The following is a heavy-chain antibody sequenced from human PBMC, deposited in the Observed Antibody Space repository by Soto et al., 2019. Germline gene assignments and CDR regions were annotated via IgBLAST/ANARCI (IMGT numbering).Heavy chain of an antibody. Sequence: QVPLVESGGGVVQPGRSLRLSCAASGFTFRSYGMHWVRQAPGKGLEWVAVISYDGSNEYYADSVKGRFTISRDNSKNTLYLQMNSLRGEDTAVYYCAKGLSVIQPWLMDAYWGQGTLVTVSS. CDR1: GFTFRSYG. J-gene: IGHJ4*02. CDR3: AKGLSVIQPWLMDAY. CDR2: ISYDGSNE. D-gene: IGHD5-18*01. V-gene: IGHV3-30*18.